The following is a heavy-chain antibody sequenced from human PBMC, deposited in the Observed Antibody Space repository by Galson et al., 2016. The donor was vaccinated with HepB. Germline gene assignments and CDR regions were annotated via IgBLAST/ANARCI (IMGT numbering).Heavy chain of an antibody. CDR1: GYSFTNYG. Sequence: ASGYSFTNYGVTWVRQAPGQGLEWVAWISAYNGNTNYAPKLQGRVTMTTDTSMATAYMEPGSLRSDDTAVYYCARSSSGWFGYGMDVWGQGTTVTVSS. D-gene: IGHD6-19*01. J-gene: IGHJ6*02. V-gene: IGHV1-18*01. CDR2: ISAYNGNT. CDR3: ARSSSGWFGYGMDV.